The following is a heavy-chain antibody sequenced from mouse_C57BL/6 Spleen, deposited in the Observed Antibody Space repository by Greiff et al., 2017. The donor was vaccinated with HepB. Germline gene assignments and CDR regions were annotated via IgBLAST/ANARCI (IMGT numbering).Heavy chain of an antibody. CDR2: INPNNGGT. J-gene: IGHJ2*01. Sequence: EVQLQQSGPELVKPGASVKISCKASGYTFTDYYMNWVKQSHGKSLEWIGDINPNNGGTSYNQKFKGKATLTVDKSSSTAYMELRSLTSEDSAVYYCARSGYYSNWFDYWGQGTTLTVSS. CDR1: GYTFTDYY. V-gene: IGHV1-26*01. CDR3: ARSGYYSNWFDY. D-gene: IGHD2-5*01.